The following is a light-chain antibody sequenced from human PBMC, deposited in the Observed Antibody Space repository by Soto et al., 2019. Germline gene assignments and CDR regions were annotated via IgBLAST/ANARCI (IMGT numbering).Light chain of an antibody. Sequence: DIQMTQSPSSLSASVGDRVTITCRASQSISSYLNWYQQKPGKAPNLLIYAASSLQSGVPSRFSGSGSGTDFTLTISSLQPEDFATYYCQQSYSTPVTFGQGTELEI. CDR2: AAS. CDR3: QQSYSTPVT. J-gene: IGKJ2*01. V-gene: IGKV1-39*01. CDR1: QSISSY.